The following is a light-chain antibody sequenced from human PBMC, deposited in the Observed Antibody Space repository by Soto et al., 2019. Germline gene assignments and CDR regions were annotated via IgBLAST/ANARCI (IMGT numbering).Light chain of an antibody. V-gene: IGKV1-39*01. CDR2: AAS. J-gene: IGKJ1*01. CDR3: RHTYTPPWT. Sequence: DIQMTQSPSSLSASVGDRVTITCRASQSISDYLNWYQQKPGKAPKLLIYAASSLESGVPSRFSGSGSGKDFTLTISSLQPEDFATYYCRHTYTPPWTFGQGTKVEVK. CDR1: QSISDY.